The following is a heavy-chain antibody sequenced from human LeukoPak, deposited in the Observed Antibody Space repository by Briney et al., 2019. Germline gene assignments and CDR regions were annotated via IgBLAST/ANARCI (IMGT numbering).Heavy chain of an antibody. CDR2: ISGSGSTI. J-gene: IGHJ4*02. D-gene: IGHD2-8*01. CDR3: ARASPYGPYYFDY. CDR1: GFTFSDYY. Sequence: GGSLRLSCAASGFTFSDYYMSWIRQAPGKGLEWVSYISGSGSTIYYADSVKGRFTISRDNAKNSLYLQMNSLRAEDTAVYYCARASPYGPYYFDYWGQGTLVTVSS. V-gene: IGHV3-11*04.